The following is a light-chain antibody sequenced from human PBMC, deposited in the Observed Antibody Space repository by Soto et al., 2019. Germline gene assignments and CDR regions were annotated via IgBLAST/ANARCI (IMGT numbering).Light chain of an antibody. CDR2: KAC. Sequence: DIPMTQSPSTLSASVGDRVTITCRASQSISSWLAWYQQKPGKAPKLLIYKACSLESGVPSRFSGSGSGTEFTLTISSLQPDDFATYYCQQSGRTFGQGTKVEIK. CDR3: QQSGRT. V-gene: IGKV1-5*03. J-gene: IGKJ1*01. CDR1: QSISSW.